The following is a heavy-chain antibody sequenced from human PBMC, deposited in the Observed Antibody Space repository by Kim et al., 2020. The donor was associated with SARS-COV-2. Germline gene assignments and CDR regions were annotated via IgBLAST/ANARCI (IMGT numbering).Heavy chain of an antibody. J-gene: IGHJ6*02. Sequence: SLRLSCAASGFTFSSYGMHWVRQAPGKGLEWVAVIWYDGSNKYYADSVKGRFTISRDNSKNTLYLQMNSLRAEDTAVYYCARDLRLDRLRRYYYGMDVWGQGTTVTVSS. CDR3: ARDLRLDRLRRYYYGMDV. D-gene: IGHD5-12*01. CDR1: GFTFSSYG. CDR2: IWYDGSNK. V-gene: IGHV3-33*01.